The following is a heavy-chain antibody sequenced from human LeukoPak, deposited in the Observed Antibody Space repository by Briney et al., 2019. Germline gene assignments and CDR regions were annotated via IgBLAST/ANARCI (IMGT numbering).Heavy chain of an antibody. J-gene: IGHJ4*02. D-gene: IGHD6-19*01. CDR1: GGSVSSGSYY. CDR3: ARAGGSGWYETDY. V-gene: IGHV4-61*01. CDR2: IYYSGST. Sequence: SETLSLTCTVSGGSVSSGSYYWSWIRQPPGKGLEWIGYIYYSGSTNYNPSLKSRVTISVDTSKNQFSLKLSSVTAADTAVYYCARAGGSGWYETDYWSQGTLVTVSS.